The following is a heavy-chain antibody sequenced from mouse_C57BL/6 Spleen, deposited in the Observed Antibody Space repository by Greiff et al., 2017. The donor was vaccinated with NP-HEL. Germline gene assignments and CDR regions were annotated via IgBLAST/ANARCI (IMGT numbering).Heavy chain of an antibody. CDR3: ARQGDYDGTGYYYAMDY. CDR2: IDPSDSET. D-gene: IGHD2-4*01. V-gene: IGHV1-52*01. CDR1: GYTFTSYW. Sequence: VQLQQSGAELVRPGSSVKLSCKASGYTFTSYWMHWVKQRPIQGLEWIGNIDPSDSETHYNQKFKDKATLTVDKSSSTAYMQLSSLTSEDSAVYYCARQGDYDGTGYYYAMDYWGQGTSVTVSS. J-gene: IGHJ4*01.